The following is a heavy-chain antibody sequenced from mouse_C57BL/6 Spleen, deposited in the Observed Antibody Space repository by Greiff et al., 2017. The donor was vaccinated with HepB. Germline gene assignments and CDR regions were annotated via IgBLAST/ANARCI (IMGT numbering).Heavy chain of an antibody. CDR3: ARLYYGSSYGWFAY. J-gene: IGHJ3*01. CDR2: INPSTGGT. D-gene: IGHD1-1*01. CDR1: GYSFTGYY. V-gene: IGHV1-42*01. Sequence: VQLQQSGPALVKPGASVKISCKASGYSFTGYYMNWVKQSPEKSLEWIGEINPSTGGTTYNQKFKAKATLTVDKSSSTAYMQLKSLTSEDSAVYYCARLYYGSSYGWFAYWGQGTLVTVSA.